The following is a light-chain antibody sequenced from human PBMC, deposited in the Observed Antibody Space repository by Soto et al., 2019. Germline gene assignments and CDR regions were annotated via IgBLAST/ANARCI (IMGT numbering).Light chain of an antibody. J-gene: IGKJ5*01. CDR2: KAS. CDR3: QHYNSYSEA. Sequence: SPAPISTTIGDRVHITCRASQTISSWLAWYQQKPGKAPKLLIYKASTLKSGVPSRFSGSGSGTEFTLTISSLQPDDFATYYCQHYNSYSEAFGQGTRLEIK. V-gene: IGKV1-5*03. CDR1: QTISSW.